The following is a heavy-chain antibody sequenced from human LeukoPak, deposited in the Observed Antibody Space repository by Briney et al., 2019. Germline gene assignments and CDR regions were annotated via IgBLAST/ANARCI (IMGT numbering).Heavy chain of an antibody. J-gene: IGHJ4*02. CDR1: GFTVSSNY. D-gene: IGHD3-22*01. Sequence: GGSLRLSCAASGFTVSSNYMSWVRQAPGKGLEWVSVIYSGGSTYYADSVKGRFTISRDNSKNTPYLQMNSLRAEDTAVYYCARDTYYYDSSGYPGYWGQGTLVTVSS. V-gene: IGHV3-66*01. CDR3: ARDTYYYDSSGYPGY. CDR2: IYSGGST.